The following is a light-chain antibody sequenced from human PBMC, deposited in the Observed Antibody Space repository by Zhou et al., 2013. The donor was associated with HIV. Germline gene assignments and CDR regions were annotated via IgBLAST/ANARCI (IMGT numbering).Light chain of an antibody. CDR3: QHYAATPST. V-gene: IGKV3-20*01. CDR2: GAS. CDR1: HSVSSW. J-gene: IGKJ4*01. Sequence: EIVMTQSPASLSVSPGERATLSCRASHSVSSWLAWYQQKPGQAPRLLIYGASSRAAGIPDRFSGSGSGTDFTLTISRLEPEDFAMYYCQHYAATPSTFGGGTKVEIK.